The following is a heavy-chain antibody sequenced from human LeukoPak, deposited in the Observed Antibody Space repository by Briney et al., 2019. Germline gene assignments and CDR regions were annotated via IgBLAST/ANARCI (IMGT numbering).Heavy chain of an antibody. CDR2: INPNSGGT. Sequence: ASVKVSCKASGYTLSDYYMHWVRQAPGQGLEWMGWINPNSGGTNYAQKFQGRVTMTRDTSVTTAYMELSRLRSDDTAVYYCAMIAASGTWGQGTLVTVSS. J-gene: IGHJ5*02. D-gene: IGHD6-13*01. CDR1: GYTLSDYY. CDR3: AMIAASGT. V-gene: IGHV1-2*02.